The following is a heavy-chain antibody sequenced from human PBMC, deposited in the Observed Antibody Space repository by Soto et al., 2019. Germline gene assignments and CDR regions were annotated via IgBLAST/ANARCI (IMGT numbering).Heavy chain of an antibody. Sequence: SGKVSCKASGYTFTSYGVGWVRQAPGQGLEWMGWISAYNGNTNYAQKLQGRVTMTTDTSTSTAYMELRSLRSDDTAVYYCARESEDLTSNFDYWGQGTLVTVSS. CDR2: ISAYNGNT. V-gene: IGHV1-18*01. CDR3: ARESEDLTSNFDY. CDR1: GYTFTSYG. J-gene: IGHJ4*02.